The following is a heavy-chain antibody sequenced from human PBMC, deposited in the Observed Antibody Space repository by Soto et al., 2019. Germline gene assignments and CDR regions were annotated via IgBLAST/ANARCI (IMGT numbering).Heavy chain of an antibody. J-gene: IGHJ6*02. Sequence: QVQLVESGGGMVQPGKSLRLSCAASGFTFKLFAMHWVRQAPGKGLEWVAVASKDAFATYYAGSVEGRFTISRDNSKNTLYLHMNNLRAEDTALYYCARGNMDVWGHGTGVVVSS. V-gene: IGHV3-30-3*01. CDR2: ASKDAFAT. CDR3: ARGNMDV. CDR1: GFTFKLFA.